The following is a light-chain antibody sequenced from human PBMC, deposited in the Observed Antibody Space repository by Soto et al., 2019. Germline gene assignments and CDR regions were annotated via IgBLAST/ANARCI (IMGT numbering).Light chain of an antibody. Sequence: SYELTQPPSVSVAPGKTARITWGGNNIGSKSVHWYQQKPGKAPVLVIYYDSDRPSGIPERFSGSNSGNTATLTISRVEAGDEADYYFQVWDSSSDHVVFGGGTKLTVL. J-gene: IGLJ2*01. CDR1: NIGSKS. V-gene: IGLV3-21*04. CDR2: YDS. CDR3: QVWDSSSDHVV.